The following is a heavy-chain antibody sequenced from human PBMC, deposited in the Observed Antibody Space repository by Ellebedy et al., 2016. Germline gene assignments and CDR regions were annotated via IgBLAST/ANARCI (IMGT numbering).Heavy chain of an antibody. CDR2: IHYSGNT. V-gene: IGHV4-59*01. J-gene: IGHJ2*01. CDR3: ARYSREPRYFDL. Sequence: SETLSLTCTVSGDSISGYFWSWIRQPPGKGLEWIGHIHYSGNTNSNPSLRSRVRISVDTSKNQLPLKMSSLTAADTAVYYCARYSREPRYFDLWGPGTLVTVSS. D-gene: IGHD1-26*01. CDR1: GDSISGYF.